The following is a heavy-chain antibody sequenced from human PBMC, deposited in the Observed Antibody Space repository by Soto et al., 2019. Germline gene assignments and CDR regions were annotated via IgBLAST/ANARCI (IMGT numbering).Heavy chain of an antibody. CDR3: ARVVLSITRGAFDA. CDR1: GGSISSTHW. V-gene: IGHV4-4*02. D-gene: IGHD1-20*01. J-gene: IGHJ3*01. Sequence: QVQLQESGPGLVKPSGTLSLTCAVSGGSISSTHWWTWVRQSPGKGLEYIGEISHSGTSNSNPSLKSRVTLSVDKSKNHFSLPLTSVTAADTPVYYCARVVLSITRGAFDAWGQGTPVIVSS. CDR2: ISHSGTS.